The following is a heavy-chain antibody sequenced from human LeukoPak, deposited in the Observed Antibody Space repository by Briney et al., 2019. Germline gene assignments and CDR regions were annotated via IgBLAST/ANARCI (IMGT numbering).Heavy chain of an antibody. V-gene: IGHV3-23*01. CDR2: ISGSGGST. Sequence: PGRSLRLSCTASGFTFGDYAMSWFRQAPGKGLEWVSAISGSGGSTYYADSVKGRFTISRDNSKNTLYLQMNSLRAEDTAVYYCAKLPDVEVASYFDYWGQGTLVTVSS. CDR1: GFTFGDYA. J-gene: IGHJ4*02. CDR3: AKLPDVEVASYFDY. D-gene: IGHD6-19*01.